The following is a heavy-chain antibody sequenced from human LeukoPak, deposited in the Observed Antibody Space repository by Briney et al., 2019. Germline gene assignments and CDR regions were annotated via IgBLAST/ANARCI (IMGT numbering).Heavy chain of an antibody. J-gene: IGHJ4*02. CDR1: GFTFSGYA. CDR2: VVGGGTIT. D-gene: IGHD2/OR15-2a*01. Sequence: GGSLRLSCAASGFTFSGYAMSWVRQAPGKGLEWVSGVVGGGTITYYADSVRGRFIVSRDNSKNTLYLQMNSLRAEDTAVYYCAKDLSDWGQGTLVTVSS. CDR3: AKDLSD. V-gene: IGHV3-23*01.